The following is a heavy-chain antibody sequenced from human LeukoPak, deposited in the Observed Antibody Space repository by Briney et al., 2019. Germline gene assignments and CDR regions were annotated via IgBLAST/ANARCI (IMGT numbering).Heavy chain of an antibody. CDR3: ADYGSGGPPN. V-gene: IGHV3-30*03. J-gene: IGHJ4*02. CDR1: GFTFSSYG. D-gene: IGHD3-10*01. CDR2: ISYDGSNK. Sequence: PGRSLRFSCAASGFTFSSYGMHWVRQAPGKGLEWVAVISYDGSNKYYADSVKGRFTISRDNSKNTLYLQMNSLRAEDTAVYYCADYGSGGPPNWGQGTLVTVSS.